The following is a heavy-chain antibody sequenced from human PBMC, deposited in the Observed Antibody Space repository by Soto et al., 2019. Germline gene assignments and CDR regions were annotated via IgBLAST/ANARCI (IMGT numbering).Heavy chain of an antibody. CDR1: GGSISSYY. D-gene: IGHD4-17*01. CDR2: IYYSGST. CDR3: ARHDGDFDPFDY. V-gene: IGHV4-59*08. J-gene: IGHJ4*02. Sequence: QVQLQESGPGLVKPSETLSLTCTVSGGSISSYYWSWIRQPPGKGLEWIGYIYYSGSTNYNPSLKSRVTISVDTSKNQFSLKLSSVTAADTAVYYCARHDGDFDPFDYWGQGTLVTVSS.